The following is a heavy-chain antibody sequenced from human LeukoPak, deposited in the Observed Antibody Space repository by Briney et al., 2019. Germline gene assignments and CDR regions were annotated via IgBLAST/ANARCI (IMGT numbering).Heavy chain of an antibody. CDR3: ARRNSGWYPQIDY. CDR2: IYYSGST. D-gene: IGHD6-19*01. Sequence: SETLSLTCTVSGGSISSSSYYGGWIRQPPGKGLEWIGSIYYSGSTYYNPSLKSRVTISVDTSKNQFSLKLSSVTAADTAVYYCARRNSGWYPQIDYWGQGTLVTVSS. CDR1: GGSISSSSYY. V-gene: IGHV4-39*01. J-gene: IGHJ4*02.